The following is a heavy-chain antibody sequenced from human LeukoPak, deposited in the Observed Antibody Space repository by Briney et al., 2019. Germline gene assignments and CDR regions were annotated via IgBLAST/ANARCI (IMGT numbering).Heavy chain of an antibody. Sequence: ASVKVSCKASGYTFTSYYMHWVRQAPGQGLEWMGWINPNSGGTNYAQKFQGRVTMTRDTSISTDYMELSRLRSDDTAVYYCAREGRDGAAAWGYWGQGTLVTVSS. J-gene: IGHJ4*02. V-gene: IGHV1-2*02. CDR1: GYTFTSYY. CDR2: INPNSGGT. D-gene: IGHD6-13*01. CDR3: AREGRDGAAAWGY.